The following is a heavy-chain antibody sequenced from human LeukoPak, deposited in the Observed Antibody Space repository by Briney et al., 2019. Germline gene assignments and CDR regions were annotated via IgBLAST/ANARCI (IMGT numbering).Heavy chain of an antibody. J-gene: IGHJ4*02. D-gene: IGHD5-24*01. Sequence: GASVKVSCKASGYTFTGYYMHWVRQAPGQGLEWMGWINPNSGGTNYAQKFQGRVTMTRDTSISAAYMELSRLRSDDTAVYYCAREDQRWLQFDFDYWGQGTLVTVSS. V-gene: IGHV1-2*02. CDR3: AREDQRWLQFDFDY. CDR2: INPNSGGT. CDR1: GYTFTGYY.